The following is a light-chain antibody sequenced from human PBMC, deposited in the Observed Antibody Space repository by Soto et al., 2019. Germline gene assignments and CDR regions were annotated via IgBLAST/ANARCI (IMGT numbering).Light chain of an antibody. V-gene: IGKV3-15*01. CDR1: QSVSTN. CDR2: AAS. J-gene: IGKJ3*01. Sequence: EIVVTQSPGILSVSPGDRATRACRASQSVSTNVAWYQQKPGQAPTLLIYAASTRATGIPARFTGSGSGTDFTLTISSLQSEDFAVYYCQEYSKWPLFTFGPGTRVDIK. CDR3: QEYSKWPLFT.